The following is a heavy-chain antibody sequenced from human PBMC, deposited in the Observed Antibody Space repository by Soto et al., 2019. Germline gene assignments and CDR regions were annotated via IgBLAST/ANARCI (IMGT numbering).Heavy chain of an antibody. CDR3: AREGPGWGRILIFDY. CDR1: GGSVSSGSYY. J-gene: IGHJ4*02. Sequence: PSETLSLTCTVSGGSVSSGSYYWSWIRQPPGKGLEWIGYIYYSGSTNYNPSLKSRVTISVDTSKNQFSLKLSSVTAADTAVYYCAREGPGWGRILIFDYWGQGTLVTVSS. V-gene: IGHV4-61*01. CDR2: IYYSGST. D-gene: IGHD2-15*01.